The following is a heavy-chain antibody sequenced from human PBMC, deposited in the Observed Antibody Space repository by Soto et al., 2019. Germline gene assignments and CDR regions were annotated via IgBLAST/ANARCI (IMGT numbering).Heavy chain of an antibody. CDR1: GYTFTSYY. CDR3: ARAASKGRAYCSGGSCRLDY. Sequence: QVQLVQSGAEVKKPGASVKVSCKASGYTFTSYYMHWVRQAPGQGLEWMGIINPSGGSTSYAQKFQGRVTMTRDTSTSTVYMELSSLRSEDRAVYYCARAASKGRAYCSGGSCRLDYWGQGTLVTVSS. J-gene: IGHJ4*02. V-gene: IGHV1-46*01. D-gene: IGHD2-15*01. CDR2: INPSGGST.